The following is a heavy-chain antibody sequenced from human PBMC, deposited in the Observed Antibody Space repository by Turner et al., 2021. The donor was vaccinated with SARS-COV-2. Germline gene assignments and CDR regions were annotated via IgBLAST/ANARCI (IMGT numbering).Heavy chain of an antibody. CDR1: GLTVSSNY. CDR3: ARSVAEDAFDI. CDR2: IYSGGST. D-gene: IGHD2-15*01. V-gene: IGHV3-53*04. Sequence: EVQLVESGGGLVQPGGSLRLSCAASGLTVSSNYLSWVRQAPGKGLEWVSVIYSGGSTDYTDSVKGRFTISRHNSKNTLYLQMNSLRAEDTAVYYCARSVAEDAFDIWGQGTMVTVSS. J-gene: IGHJ3*02.